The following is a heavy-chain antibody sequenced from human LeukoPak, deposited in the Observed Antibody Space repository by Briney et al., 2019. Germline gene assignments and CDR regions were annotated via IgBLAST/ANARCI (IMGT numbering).Heavy chain of an antibody. CDR2: INHSGST. Sequence: SETLSLTCAVYGGSFSGYYWSWIRQPPGKGLEWIGEINHSGSTNYNPSLKSRVTISVDTSKNQFSLKLSSVTAADTAVYYCARVSDIVATIGYYGMDVWGQGTTVTVSS. CDR3: ARVSDIVATIGYYGMDV. CDR1: GGSFSGYY. V-gene: IGHV4-34*01. J-gene: IGHJ6*02. D-gene: IGHD5-12*01.